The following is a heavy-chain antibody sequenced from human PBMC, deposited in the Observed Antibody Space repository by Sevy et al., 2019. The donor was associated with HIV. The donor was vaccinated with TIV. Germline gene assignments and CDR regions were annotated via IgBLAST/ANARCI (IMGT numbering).Heavy chain of an antibody. V-gene: IGHV4-59*01. J-gene: IGHJ5*02. CDR1: GGPISSYY. CDR3: ARAPPVRSGDDSLNWFDP. Sequence: LTCSVSGGPISSYYWSWIRQPPGKRLEWIGYIHYSGSTNYNPSLNSRLTISVDTSKNQFSLRLTSVTAADTAVYYCARAPPVRSGDDSLNWFDPWGQGILVTVSS. CDR2: IHYSGST. D-gene: IGHD5-12*01.